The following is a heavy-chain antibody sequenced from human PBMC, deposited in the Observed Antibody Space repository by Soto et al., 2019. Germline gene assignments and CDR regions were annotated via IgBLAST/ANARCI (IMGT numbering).Heavy chain of an antibody. CDR2: ISGSGGST. D-gene: IGHD2-2*03. V-gene: IGHV3-23*01. J-gene: IGHJ4*02. Sequence: PGGSLRLSCAASGFTFSSYAMSWVRQAPGKGLEWVSAISGSGGSTYYADSVKGRFTISRDNSKNTLYLQMNSLRAEDTAVYYCAKDFGYCSSTSCYQNYFDYWGQGTLVTVSS. CDR1: GFTFSSYA. CDR3: AKDFGYCSSTSCYQNYFDY.